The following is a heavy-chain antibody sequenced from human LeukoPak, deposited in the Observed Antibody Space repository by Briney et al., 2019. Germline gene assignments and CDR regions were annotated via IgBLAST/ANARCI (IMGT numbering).Heavy chain of an antibody. V-gene: IGHV4-39*01. CDR3: ARGPLYAESFAKTWFDA. D-gene: IGHD2/OR15-2a*01. CDR1: GGSITGASYY. Sequence: SETLSLTCTVSGGSITGASYYWGWVRQPPGKGLEWIGSIYYSGNTYHKPSLKGRVTISIDTSASQFSLNLRSVTAADTAVYFCARGPLYAESFAKTWFDAWGQGTLVTVSS. CDR2: IYYSGNT. J-gene: IGHJ5*02.